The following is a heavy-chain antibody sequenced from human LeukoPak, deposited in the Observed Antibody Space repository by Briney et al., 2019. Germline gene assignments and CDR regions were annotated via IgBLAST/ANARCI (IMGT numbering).Heavy chain of an antibody. V-gene: IGHV3-30*04. D-gene: IGHD5-12*01. CDR2: ISYDGSNK. Sequence: PGRSLRLSCAASGFTFSNYAMHWVRQAPGKGLEWVAVISYDGSNKYYTDSVKGRFTISGDSSKNTLYLQMNTLRAEDTAVYYCARESLATIGVDYWGQGTLVTVSS. J-gene: IGHJ4*02. CDR1: GFTFSNYA. CDR3: ARESLATIGVDY.